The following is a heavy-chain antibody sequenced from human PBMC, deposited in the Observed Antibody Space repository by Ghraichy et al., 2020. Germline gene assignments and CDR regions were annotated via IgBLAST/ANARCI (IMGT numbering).Heavy chain of an antibody. CDR2: ISSSANTV. CDR3: QGHLARNFGSLGTY. V-gene: IGHV3-11*01. CDR1: GFTFSDYY. J-gene: IGHJ4*02. D-gene: IGHD3-10*01. Sequence: GGSLRLSCAASGFTFSDYYMSWIRQAPGKGLEWISYISSSANTVDYADSVKGRFTISRDNAKNSLYLQMNSLRAEDTAVYYCQGHLARNFGSLGTYLGQGTLVTVSS.